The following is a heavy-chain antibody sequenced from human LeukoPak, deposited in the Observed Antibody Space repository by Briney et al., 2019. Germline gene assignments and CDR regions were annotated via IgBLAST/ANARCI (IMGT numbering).Heavy chain of an antibody. CDR3: VRNLAVAGTCFDS. J-gene: IGHJ4*02. CDR2: IKQDGSER. V-gene: IGHV3-7*03. D-gene: IGHD6-19*01. Sequence: GGSLRLSCAASGSTFRNYWMSWVRQAPGTGLEWVANIKQDGSERNYVTSVRGRFTISRDNAESSLYLQMNSLRAEDTAVYYCVRNLAVAGTCFDSWGQGTLVTVSS. CDR1: GSTFRNYW.